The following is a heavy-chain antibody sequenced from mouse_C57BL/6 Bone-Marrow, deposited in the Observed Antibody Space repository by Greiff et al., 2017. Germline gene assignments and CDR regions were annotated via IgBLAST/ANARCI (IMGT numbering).Heavy chain of an antibody. V-gene: IGHV1-42*01. Sequence: EVKLMESGPELVKPGASVKISCKASGYSFTGYYMNWVTQSPEKSLEWIGEINPSTGGTTYNQKFKAKATLTVDKSSSTAYMQLKSLTSEDSAVYYCARCYDYDVGWYFDVWGTGTTVTVSS. CDR1: GYSFTGYY. D-gene: IGHD2-4*01. CDR3: ARCYDYDVGWYFDV. J-gene: IGHJ1*03. CDR2: INPSTGGT.